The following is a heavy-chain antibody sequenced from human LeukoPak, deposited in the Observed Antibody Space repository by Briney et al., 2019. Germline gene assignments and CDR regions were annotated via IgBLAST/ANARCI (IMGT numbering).Heavy chain of an antibody. CDR2: IIPIFGTA. D-gene: IGHD3-9*01. Sequence: ASVKVSCKASGGTFSSYAISWVRQAPGQGLEWMGGIIPIFGTANYAQKFQGRVTITTDESTSTAYMELSSLRSEDTAVYYCARGEFDGAHEVGYYMDVWGKGTTVTVSS. V-gene: IGHV1-69*05. CDR1: GGTFSSYA. J-gene: IGHJ6*03. CDR3: ARGEFDGAHEVGYYMDV.